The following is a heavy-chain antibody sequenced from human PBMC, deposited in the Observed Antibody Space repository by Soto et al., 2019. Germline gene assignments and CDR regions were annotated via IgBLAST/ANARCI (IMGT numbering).Heavy chain of an antibody. Sequence: WRWIRQPPGKGLEWIGDINYSGSTYYNPSLKSRATISIDRSKNHFSLELTSVTAADTAVYYCARESGAGATNWFDPWGQGTLVTVSS. CDR2: INYSGST. CDR3: ARESGAGATNWFDP. D-gene: IGHD1-26*01. J-gene: IGHJ5*02. V-gene: IGHV4-30-2*01.